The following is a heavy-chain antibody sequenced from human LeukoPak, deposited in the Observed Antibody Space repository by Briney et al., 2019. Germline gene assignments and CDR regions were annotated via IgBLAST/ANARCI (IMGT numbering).Heavy chain of an antibody. V-gene: IGHV4-34*01. CDR1: GGSFSGYY. CDR3: ARDAGWLYDY. D-gene: IGHD2-2*02. Sequence: PSETLSLTCAVYGGSFSGYYWSWIRQPPGKGLEWIGEINHSGSTNYNPSLKSRVTISVDTSKNQFSLKLSSVTAADTAVYYCARDAGWLYDYWGQGTLVTVSS. J-gene: IGHJ4*02. CDR2: INHSGST.